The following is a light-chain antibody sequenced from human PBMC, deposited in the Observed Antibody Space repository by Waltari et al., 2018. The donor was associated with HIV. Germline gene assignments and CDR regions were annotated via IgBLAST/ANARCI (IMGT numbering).Light chain of an antibody. Sequence: QSALTQPASVSGSPGQSITVSWYQHHPGKAPKLIIYEVSRRPSGVSNRFSGSKSGNTASLTISGLLPDDEAEYFCTSYVSSSTPEFGGGTKLTVL. V-gene: IGLV2-14*01. CDR2: EVS. J-gene: IGLJ3*02. CDR3: TSYVSSSTPE.